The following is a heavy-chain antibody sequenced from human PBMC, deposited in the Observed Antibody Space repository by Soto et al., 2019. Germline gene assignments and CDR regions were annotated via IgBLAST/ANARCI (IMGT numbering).Heavy chain of an antibody. CDR3: TTDIADSSGYPHYYYYGMDV. CDR1: GFTFSNAW. CDR2: IKSKTDGGTT. Sequence: PGGSMRLSCAASGFTFSNAWMNWVRQAPGKGLEWVGRIKSKTDGGTTDYAAPVKGRFTISRDDSKNTLYLQMNSLKTEDTAVYYCTTDIADSSGYPHYYYYGMDVWGQGTTVTVSS. D-gene: IGHD3-22*01. V-gene: IGHV3-15*07. J-gene: IGHJ6*02.